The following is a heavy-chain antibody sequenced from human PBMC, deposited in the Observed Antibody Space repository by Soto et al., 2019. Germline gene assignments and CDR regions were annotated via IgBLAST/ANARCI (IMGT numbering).Heavy chain of an antibody. CDR3: AKDWSYGSGDYYYMDV. V-gene: IGHV3-9*01. Sequence: GGSLRLSCAASGFTFDDYAMHWVRQAPGKGLEWVSGISWNSGSIGYADSVKGRFTISRDNAKNSLYLQMNSLRAEDTALYYCAKDWSYGSGDYYYMDVWGKGTTVTLSS. D-gene: IGHD3-10*01. J-gene: IGHJ6*03. CDR1: GFTFDDYA. CDR2: ISWNSGSI.